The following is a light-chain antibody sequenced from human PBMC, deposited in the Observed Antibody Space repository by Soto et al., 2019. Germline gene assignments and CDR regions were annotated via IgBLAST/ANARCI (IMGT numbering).Light chain of an antibody. J-gene: IGKJ1*01. Sequence: EIVMTQSPATLSASPGERATLSCRASQSVSSNLAWYQQKPGQAPRLLIYGASTRATGIPARFSGSGPGTEFTLPISSLQPEDFAVYYCQQYNNWPPMAFGQGTKVEIK. CDR3: QQYNNWPPMA. V-gene: IGKV3-15*01. CDR2: GAS. CDR1: QSVSSN.